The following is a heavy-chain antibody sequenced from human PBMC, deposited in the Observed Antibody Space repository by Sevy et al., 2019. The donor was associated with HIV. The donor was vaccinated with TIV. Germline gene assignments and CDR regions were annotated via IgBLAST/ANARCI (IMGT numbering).Heavy chain of an antibody. CDR2: IRSKTYGGTT. CDR1: GFTFGDYA. D-gene: IGHD2-15*01. Sequence: GGSLRLSCTASGFTFGDYAMSWFRQAPGKGLEWVGFIRSKTYGGTTEYAASLKGRFTISRDDSKSIAYLQMNSLKTEDTAVYYCSREGAKGTVVLPDAFDFWGQGTMVTVSS. J-gene: IGHJ3*01. V-gene: IGHV3-49*03. CDR3: SREGAKGTVVLPDAFDF.